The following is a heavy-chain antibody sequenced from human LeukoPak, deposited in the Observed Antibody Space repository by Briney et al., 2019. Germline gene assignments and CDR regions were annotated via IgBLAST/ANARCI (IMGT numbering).Heavy chain of an antibody. Sequence: SETLSLTCAVYGGSFSGYYWSWIRQPPGKGLEWIGEINHSGSTNYNPSLKSRVTISVDTSKNQFSLKLSFVTAADTAVYYCARVVSDYYGSGKSTTYYFDYWGQGTLVTVSS. J-gene: IGHJ4*02. V-gene: IGHV4-34*01. D-gene: IGHD3-10*01. CDR3: ARVVSDYYGSGKSTTYYFDY. CDR1: GGSFSGYY. CDR2: INHSGST.